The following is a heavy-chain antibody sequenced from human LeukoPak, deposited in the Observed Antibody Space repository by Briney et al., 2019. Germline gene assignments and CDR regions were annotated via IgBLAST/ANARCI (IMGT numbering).Heavy chain of an antibody. D-gene: IGHD3-10*01. CDR1: GGSISSYY. J-gene: IGHJ4*02. CDR3: ARRNAVRGTVD. Sequence: KPSETLSLTRTVSGGSISSYYWSWIRQPPGKGLEWIGYIYYSGSTNYNPSLKSRVTISVDTSKNQFSLKLSSVTAADTAVYYCARRNAVRGTVDWGQGTLVTVSS. V-gene: IGHV4-59*08. CDR2: IYYSGST.